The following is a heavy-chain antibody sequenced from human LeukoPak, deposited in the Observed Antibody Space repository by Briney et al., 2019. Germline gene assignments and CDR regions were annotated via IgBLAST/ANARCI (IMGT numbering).Heavy chain of an antibody. V-gene: IGHV1-69*13. CDR1: GGTFSSYA. D-gene: IGHD2-2*01. J-gene: IGHJ1*01. CDR2: IIPIFGTA. CDR3: ARVGAICSSTSCYHYFQH. Sequence: SVKVSCKASGGTFSSYAISWVRQAPGQGLEWMGGIIPIFGTANYAQKFQGRVAITADESTSTAYMELSSLRSEDTAVYYCARVGAICSSTSCYHYFQHWGQGTLVTVSS.